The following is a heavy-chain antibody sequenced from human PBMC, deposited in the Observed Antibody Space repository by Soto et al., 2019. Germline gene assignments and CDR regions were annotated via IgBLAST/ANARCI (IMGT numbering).Heavy chain of an antibody. J-gene: IGHJ2*01. V-gene: IGHV4-31*03. D-gene: IGHD4-4*01. CDR3: ARDGLLTGTTVWYLDL. CDR2: IYYTGGT. Sequence: QVQLQESGPGLVKPSQTLSLTCTVVGDSFRSGGRYWSWVGQRPRWGLEWFGYIYYTGGTFYNPSLMRRSPISLNTSKNHSSLELPSVTVADTAVYCCARDGLLTGTTVWYLDLWGRGTLVTVSS. CDR1: GDSFRSGGRY.